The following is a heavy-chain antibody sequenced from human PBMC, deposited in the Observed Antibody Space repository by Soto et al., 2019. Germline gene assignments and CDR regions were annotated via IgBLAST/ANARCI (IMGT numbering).Heavy chain of an antibody. V-gene: IGHV1-18*01. CDR1: GYNFNNYG. Sequence: QVPLVQSGPEVKKPGASVTLSCKASGYNFNNYGISWVRQAPGQGLEWMGWISGNNGNTKYGQKFQGRVSLTTDSSTSTAYMEMRSLRYDDTADYYCVRRVVTTLDDAFDIWGPGTRVTVSS. CDR2: ISGNNGNT. D-gene: IGHD2-21*02. J-gene: IGHJ3*02. CDR3: VRRVVTTLDDAFDI.